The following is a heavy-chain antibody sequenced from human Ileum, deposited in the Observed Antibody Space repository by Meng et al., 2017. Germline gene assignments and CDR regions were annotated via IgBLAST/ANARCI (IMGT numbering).Heavy chain of an antibody. CDR3: ATSGGGFDY. CDR1: RYTFTNYD. V-gene: IGHV7-4-1*02. CDR2: INTNTGNP. J-gene: IGHJ4*02. Sequence: QVQLVQSGSELKKPGASVKGSCKASRYTFTNYDINWVRQAPGQGLEWMGWINTNTGNPTYAQGFTGRFVFSLDTSVNTAHLQISTLTAEDTAVYYCATSGGGFDYWGQGALVTVSS. D-gene: IGHD1-26*01.